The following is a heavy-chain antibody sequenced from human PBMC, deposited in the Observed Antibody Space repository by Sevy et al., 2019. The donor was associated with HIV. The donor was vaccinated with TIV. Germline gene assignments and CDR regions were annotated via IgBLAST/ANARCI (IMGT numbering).Heavy chain of an antibody. CDR1: GFSFDSYG. CDR3: ARGSSSWYNLYYYYYMDV. V-gene: IGHV3-23*01. J-gene: IGHJ6*03. Sequence: GGSLRLSCAVSGFSFDSYGMTWVRQAPGKGLEWVSGISGSGTRTYYADSVKGRFSISRDNSKNRLYLQMNSLRAEDTAVYYCARGSSSWYNLYYYYYMDVWGKGTTVTVSS. CDR2: ISGSGTRT. D-gene: IGHD6-13*01.